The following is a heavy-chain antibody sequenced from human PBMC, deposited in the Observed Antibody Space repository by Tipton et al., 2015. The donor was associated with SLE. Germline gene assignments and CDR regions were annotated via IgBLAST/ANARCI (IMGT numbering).Heavy chain of an antibody. Sequence: TLSLTCTVSGGVISEYYWGWIRQPAGKGLEWIGRIYTGGNTKYNPSLESRVTLSADASKAQFSLKLTSVTAADTAVYYCARDSYYYDSSGYYSGFFDYWGQGTLVTVSS. CDR2: IYTGGNT. V-gene: IGHV4-4*07. CDR3: ARDSYYYDSSGYYSGFFDY. CDR1: GGVISEYY. D-gene: IGHD3-22*01. J-gene: IGHJ4*02.